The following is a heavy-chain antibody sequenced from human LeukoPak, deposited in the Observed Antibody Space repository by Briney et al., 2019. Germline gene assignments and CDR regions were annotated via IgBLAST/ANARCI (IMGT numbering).Heavy chain of an antibody. CDR1: GGSISSSGYY. D-gene: IGHD4-17*01. CDR2: IYCSGST. J-gene: IGHJ4*02. V-gene: IGHV4-39*01. CDR3: ASPPYGDRRHI. Sequence: PSETLSLTCTVSGGSISSSGYYWGWIRQPPGKGLEWIGSIYCSGSTYYNPSLKSRVTISVDTSKNQFSLKLSSVTAADTAVYYCASPPYGDRRHIWGQGTLVTVSS.